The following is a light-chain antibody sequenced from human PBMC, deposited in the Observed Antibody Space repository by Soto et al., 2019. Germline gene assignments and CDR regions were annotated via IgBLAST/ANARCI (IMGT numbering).Light chain of an antibody. CDR2: DVS. CDR1: SSDVGGYNY. CDR3: SSYTSSCTLENVV. V-gene: IGLV2-14*01. Sequence: QSALTQPASVSGSPGQSITISCTGTSSDVGGYNYVSWYQQHPGKAPKLMIYDVSNRPSGVSNRFSGSKSGNTASLTISGLQAEDEADYYCSSYTSSCTLENVVFGGGTKLTVL. J-gene: IGLJ2*01.